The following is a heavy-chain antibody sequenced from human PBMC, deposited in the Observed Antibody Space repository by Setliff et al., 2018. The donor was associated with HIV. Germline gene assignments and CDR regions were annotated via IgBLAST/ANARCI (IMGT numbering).Heavy chain of an antibody. CDR2: IYHSGSI. V-gene: IGHV4-59*08. D-gene: IGHD2-21*02. CDR3: ARHDGTYCGGDCYLLGYFDL. J-gene: IGHJ2*01. Sequence: KPSETLSLTCSVSGGSMTRNYWSWIRQPPGKGLEWIGSIYHSGSIYYNPSLKSRVTISVDTSKNQFSLKLSSVTAADTAVYYCARHDGTYCGGDCYLLGYFDLWGRGTLVTVSS. CDR1: GGSMTRNY.